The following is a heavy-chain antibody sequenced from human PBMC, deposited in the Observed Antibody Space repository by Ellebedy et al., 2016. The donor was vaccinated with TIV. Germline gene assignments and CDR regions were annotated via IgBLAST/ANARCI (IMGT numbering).Heavy chain of an antibody. CDR2: TYYRSKWYS. J-gene: IGHJ6*02. CDR1: GDSVSSDSAA. D-gene: IGHD3-10*01. CDR3: AREALNYLGSGSQYSYYYYGMDV. V-gene: IGHV6-1*01. Sequence: SQTLSLTCAISGDSVSSDSAAWSWIRQSPSRGLERLGRTYYRSKWYSDYAVSVKSRITINPDTSRNQFSLQLNSVTPEDTAVYYCAREALNYLGSGSQYSYYYYGMDVWGQGTTVAVSS.